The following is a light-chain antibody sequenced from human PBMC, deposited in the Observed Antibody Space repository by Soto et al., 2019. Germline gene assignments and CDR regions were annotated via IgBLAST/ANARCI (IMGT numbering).Light chain of an antibody. Sequence: VVTRSPRTLSSSPGGRATLSCRASQAVSSNYLAWYQQKPGQAPRLLISGASGRATGVPDRFSGSGSGTDLTLTIDRLESEDFAVYFCQQYGDLPWTFGQGTKVDIK. CDR3: QQYGDLPWT. V-gene: IGKV3-20*01. CDR2: GAS. CDR1: QAVSSNY. J-gene: IGKJ1*01.